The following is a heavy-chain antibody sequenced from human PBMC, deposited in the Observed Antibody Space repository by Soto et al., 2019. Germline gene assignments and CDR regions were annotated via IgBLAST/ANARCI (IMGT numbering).Heavy chain of an antibody. CDR2: THPTGNS. D-gene: IGHD2-2*01. Sequence: QVQLQASGPGLVKPSGTLSLTCTVSGDSVRSNNGWNWFRESPGKGLDWIGETHPTGNSNYHPSLKSRITISVDSSKNQFSLILSSVTAATTAVYFCVRVREGCSRASCILDDWGRGTRVTVSS. CDR1: GDSVRSNNG. V-gene: IGHV4-4*02. CDR3: VRVREGCSRASCILDD. J-gene: IGHJ4*01.